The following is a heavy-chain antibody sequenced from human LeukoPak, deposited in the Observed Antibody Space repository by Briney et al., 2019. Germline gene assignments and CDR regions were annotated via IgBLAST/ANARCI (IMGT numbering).Heavy chain of an antibody. Sequence: PGGSLRLSCVASGFTSSSYGMNWVRQAPGKGLEWISYISSRSSTIYYADSVKGRFTISRDNAKNSLYLQMNSLRAEDTAVYYCARESGYSGHDYFNYWGQGTLVTVSS. CDR2: ISSRSSTI. J-gene: IGHJ4*02. V-gene: IGHV3-48*01. CDR1: GFTSSSYG. CDR3: ARESGYSGHDYFNY. D-gene: IGHD5-12*01.